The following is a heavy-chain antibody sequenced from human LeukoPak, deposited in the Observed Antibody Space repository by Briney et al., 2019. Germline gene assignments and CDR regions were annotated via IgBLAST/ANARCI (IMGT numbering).Heavy chain of an antibody. Sequence: ASVKVSCKASGYTFTSYAMHWVRQAPGQRLEWMGWINAGNGNTKYSQKFQGRVTITRDTSASTAYMELSSLRSEDTAVYYCASAWRDCSSTSCYFWFDPWGQGTLVTVSS. CDR1: GYTFTSYA. CDR3: ASAWRDCSSTSCYFWFDP. V-gene: IGHV1-3*01. D-gene: IGHD2-2*01. J-gene: IGHJ5*02. CDR2: INAGNGNT.